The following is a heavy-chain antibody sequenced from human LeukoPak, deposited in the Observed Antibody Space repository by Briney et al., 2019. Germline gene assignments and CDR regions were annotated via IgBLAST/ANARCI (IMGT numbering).Heavy chain of an antibody. V-gene: IGHV4-39*07. J-gene: IGHJ3*02. CDR1: GGSISSYY. Sequence: SETLSLTCTVSGGSISSYYWGWIRQPPGKALEWIGNVVYSGSTYYNASLKSRVTISKDTSKNHFSLRLSSVTAADTAVYYCVRDRAHYYDSSGYHGAFDIWGQGTMVTVSS. CDR3: VRDRAHYYDSSGYHGAFDI. CDR2: VVYSGST. D-gene: IGHD3-22*01.